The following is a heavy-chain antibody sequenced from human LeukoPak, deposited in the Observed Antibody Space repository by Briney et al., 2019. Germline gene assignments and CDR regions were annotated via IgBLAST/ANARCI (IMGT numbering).Heavy chain of an antibody. CDR1: GFTFDDYA. V-gene: IGHV3-9*01. CDR3: AKDKGSSRYNWFDP. D-gene: IGHD6-6*01. Sequence: PGGSLRLSCAASGFTFDDYAMHWVRQAPGKGLEWVSGISWNSGSIGYADSVKGRFTISRDNAKNSLYLQMNSLRAEDTALYYCAKDKGSSRYNWFDPWGQGTLVIVTA. CDR2: ISWNSGSI. J-gene: IGHJ5*02.